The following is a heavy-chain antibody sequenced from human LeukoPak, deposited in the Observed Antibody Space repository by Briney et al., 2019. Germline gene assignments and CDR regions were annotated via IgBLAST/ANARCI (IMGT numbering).Heavy chain of an antibody. CDR1: GFTFSSYA. D-gene: IGHD3-10*01. CDR2: ISGSGGST. Sequence: GGSLRLSCAASGFTFSSYAMSWVRQAPGKGLEWVSAISGSGGSTYYADSVKGRFTISRDNSKNTLYLQMDSLRAEDTAVYYCAKDPSPSVMGRERWFDPWGQGTLVTVSS. J-gene: IGHJ5*02. CDR3: AKDPSPSVMGRERWFDP. V-gene: IGHV3-23*01.